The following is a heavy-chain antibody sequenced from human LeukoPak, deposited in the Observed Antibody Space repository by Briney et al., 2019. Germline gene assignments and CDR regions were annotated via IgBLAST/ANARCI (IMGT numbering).Heavy chain of an antibody. CDR1: GFTFSSYW. V-gene: IGHV3-74*01. CDR3: AREPPYCSGGSCYLRSFDY. Sequence: GGSLRLSCVASGFTFSSYWMHWVRQAPGKGRVWVSRINSDGSSTSYADSVKGRFTISRDNAKNTLYLQMNSLRAEDTAVYYCAREPPYCSGGSCYLRSFDYWGQGTLVTVSS. J-gene: IGHJ4*02. CDR2: INSDGSST. D-gene: IGHD2-15*01.